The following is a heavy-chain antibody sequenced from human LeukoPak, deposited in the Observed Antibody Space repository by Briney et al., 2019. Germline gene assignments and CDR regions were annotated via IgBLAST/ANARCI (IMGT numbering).Heavy chain of an antibody. Sequence: GGSLRPSCAASGLTVSTNYMTWVRQAPGKGLEWVSIIHSDGSTYYADSVKGRFTISRDNYKNTLYLQMNSLRGEDTAMYYCARDLDYFDSSGSHRRRNYFDYWGQGTLVTVSS. V-gene: IGHV3-53*01. J-gene: IGHJ4*02. CDR1: GLTVSTNY. D-gene: IGHD3-22*01. CDR2: IHSDGST. CDR3: ARDLDYFDSSGSHRRRNYFDY.